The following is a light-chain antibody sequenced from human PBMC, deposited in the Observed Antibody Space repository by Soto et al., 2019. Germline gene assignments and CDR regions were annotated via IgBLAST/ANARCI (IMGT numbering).Light chain of an antibody. Sequence: DIQMTQSQSSLTAAVGARVTITCRASPGISNYLAWYQQKPGKVPKLLIYAASTLLSGVPSRVSGSGSGTDFTLTISSLQPEDVATYYCQKYNSAPLTFRGGNKVDI. CDR1: PGISNY. J-gene: IGKJ4*01. CDR2: AAS. CDR3: QKYNSAPLT. V-gene: IGKV1-27*01.